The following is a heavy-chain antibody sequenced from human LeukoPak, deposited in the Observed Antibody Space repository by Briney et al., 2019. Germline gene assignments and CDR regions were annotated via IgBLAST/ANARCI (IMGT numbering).Heavy chain of an antibody. CDR3: ARGRLGAARFFDY. D-gene: IGHD6-6*01. J-gene: IGHJ4*02. CDR2: INPNSGGT. V-gene: IGHV1-2*02. CDR1: GYTFTGYY. Sequence: ASVKVSCKASGYTFTGYYMHWVRQAPGQGLEWMGWINPNSGGTNYAQKFQGRVTMTRDTSISTAYMELSRLRSDDTAVYYCARGRLGAARFFDYRGQGTLVTVSS.